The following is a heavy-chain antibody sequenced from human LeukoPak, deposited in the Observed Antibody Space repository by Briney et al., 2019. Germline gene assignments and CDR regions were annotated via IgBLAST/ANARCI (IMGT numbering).Heavy chain of an antibody. V-gene: IGHV4-34*01. CDR1: GGSFSGYY. CDR3: ARGVVRGVNPYYYYYGMDV. Sequence: SETLSLTCAVYGGSFSGYYWSWIRKPPGKGLEWIGEINHSGSTNYNPSLKSRVTISVDTSKNQFSLKLSSVTAADTAVYYCARGVVRGVNPYYYYYGMDVWGQGTTVTVSS. CDR2: INHSGST. J-gene: IGHJ6*02. D-gene: IGHD3-10*01.